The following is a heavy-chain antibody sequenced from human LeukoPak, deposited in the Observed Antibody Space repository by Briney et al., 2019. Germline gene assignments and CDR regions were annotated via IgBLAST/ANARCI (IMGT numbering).Heavy chain of an antibody. J-gene: IGHJ4*02. CDR3: ARYYYDNYFDY. Sequence: SQTLSLTCTVSGGSISSGGYYWSWIRQPPGKGLEWIGYIYYSGSTNYNPSLKSRVTISVDTSKNQFSLKLSSVTAADTAVYYCARYYYDNYFDYWGQGTLVTVSS. CDR1: GGSISSGGYY. V-gene: IGHV4-61*08. D-gene: IGHD3-22*01. CDR2: IYYSGST.